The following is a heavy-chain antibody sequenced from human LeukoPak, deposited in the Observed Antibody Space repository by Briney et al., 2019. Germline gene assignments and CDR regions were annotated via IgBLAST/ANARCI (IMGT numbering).Heavy chain of an antibody. CDR1: GGSFSSRPYY. CDR2: IYTSGDT. V-gene: IGHV4-61*02. Sequence: SETLSLTCTVSGGSFSSRPYYWSWIRQPAGKGLEWIGRIYTSGDTDYNPSLKSRVSISVDTSKNQFSLKLSSLTASDTAVYYCARVGPYIEVDPWGQGTLVIVSS. CDR3: ARVGPYIEVDP. D-gene: IGHD5-12*01. J-gene: IGHJ5*02.